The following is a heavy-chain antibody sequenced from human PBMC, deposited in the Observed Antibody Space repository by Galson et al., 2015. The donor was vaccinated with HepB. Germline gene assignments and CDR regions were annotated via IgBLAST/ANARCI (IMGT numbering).Heavy chain of an antibody. D-gene: IGHD3-10*01. CDR2: ISIDGNNQ. Sequence: SLRLSCAASGFTVSDYYMHWVRQAPVKGLEWVAVISIDGNNQWYGDSVKGRFTISRDKSKNTVYLQMNNLRAEDTAMYYCARDLFYSGSGTSGLGGFDPWGQGALVTVSS. CDR3: ARDLFYSGSGTSGLGGFDP. V-gene: IGHV3-30-3*01. CDR1: GFTVSDYY. J-gene: IGHJ5*02.